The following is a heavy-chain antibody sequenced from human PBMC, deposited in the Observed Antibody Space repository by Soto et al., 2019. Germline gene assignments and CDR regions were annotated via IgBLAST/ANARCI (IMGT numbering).Heavy chain of an antibody. D-gene: IGHD3-10*01. Sequence: QVQLVQSGAEVKKPGASVKVSCKASGYTFTSYGISWVRQAPGQGLEWMGWISAYNGNTNYAQKLQGRVTMTTDTATSTAYMELRSLRSDDTAVYYCARPHYYGSGSGDGGYFDLWGRGTLVTVSS. V-gene: IGHV1-18*01. CDR1: GYTFTSYG. CDR2: ISAYNGNT. J-gene: IGHJ2*01. CDR3: ARPHYYGSGSGDGGYFDL.